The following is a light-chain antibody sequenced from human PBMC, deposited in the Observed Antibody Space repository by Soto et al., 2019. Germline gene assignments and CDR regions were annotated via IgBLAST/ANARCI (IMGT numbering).Light chain of an antibody. CDR1: TGAVTSGYY. J-gene: IGLJ2*01. CDR3: LLYYGGAQLV. V-gene: IGLV7-43*01. CDR2: XXX. Sequence: QAVVTQEPSLTVSPGGTVTLTCASSTGAVTSGYYPNWFQQKPGQAPRALIYXXXXXXXXXXXXXXGSLLGGKAALTLSGXXPEDXXXYYCLLYYGGAQLVFGGGTKLTVL.